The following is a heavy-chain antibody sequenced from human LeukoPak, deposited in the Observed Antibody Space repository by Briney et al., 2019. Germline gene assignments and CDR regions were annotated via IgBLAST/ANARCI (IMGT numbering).Heavy chain of an antibody. CDR1: GGTFSSYA. D-gene: IGHD2/OR15-2a*01. CDR3: ARGPFLRPFDY. CDR2: ISAYNGNT. Sequence: ASVKVSCKASGGTFSSYAISWVRQAPGQGLEWMGWISAYNGNTNYAQKLQGRVTMTTDTSTSTAYMELRSLRSDDTAVYYCARGPFLRPFDYWGQGTLVTVSS. J-gene: IGHJ4*02. V-gene: IGHV1-18*01.